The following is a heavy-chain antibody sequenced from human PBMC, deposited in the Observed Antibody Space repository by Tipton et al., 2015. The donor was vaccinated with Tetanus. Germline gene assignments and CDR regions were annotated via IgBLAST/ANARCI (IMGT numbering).Heavy chain of an antibody. V-gene: IGHV4-61*01. CDR1: GGSVRSGSYY. J-gene: IGHJ4*02. Sequence: TLSLTCTVSGGSVRSGSYYWNWIRQPPGKGLEWIGYISYSGSTNSNYSLKSRITISQDTSKNQFSLKLTSVTAADTAVYYCARANYECPNKGPFDSWGQGTLVIVSS. D-gene: IGHD3-3*01. CDR2: ISYSGST. CDR3: ARANYECPNKGPFDS.